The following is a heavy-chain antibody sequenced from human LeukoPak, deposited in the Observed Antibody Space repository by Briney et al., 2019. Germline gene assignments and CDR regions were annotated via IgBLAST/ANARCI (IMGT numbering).Heavy chain of an antibody. V-gene: IGHV1-69*02. CDR1: GYTFTDYS. J-gene: IGHJ4*02. Sequence: SVKVSCKASGYTFTDYSMHWVRQAPGQGLEWMGRIIPILGIANYAQKFQGRVTITADKSTSTAYMELSRLRSEDTAVYYCARAFSSSWYYFDYWGQGTLVTVSS. CDR3: ARAFSSSWYYFDY. D-gene: IGHD6-13*01. CDR2: IIPILGIA.